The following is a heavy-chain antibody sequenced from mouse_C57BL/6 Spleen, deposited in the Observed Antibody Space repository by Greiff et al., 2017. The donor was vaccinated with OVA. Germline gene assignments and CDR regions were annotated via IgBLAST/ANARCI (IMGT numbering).Heavy chain of an antibody. Sequence: VKLQESGAELAKPGASVKLSCKASGYTFTSYWMHWVKQRPGQGLEWIGYINPSSGYTKYNQKFKGKATLTADKSSSTAYMQLSSLTYEDSAVYYCARGSSGYVDFDYWGQGTTLTVSS. J-gene: IGHJ2*01. CDR3: ARGSSGYVDFDY. CDR1: GYTFTSYW. CDR2: INPSSGYT. D-gene: IGHD3-2*02. V-gene: IGHV1-7*01.